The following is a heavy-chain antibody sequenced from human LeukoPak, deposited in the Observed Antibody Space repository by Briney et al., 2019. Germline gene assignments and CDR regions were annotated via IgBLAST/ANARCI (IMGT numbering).Heavy chain of an antibody. V-gene: IGHV3-66*01. CDR2: IYNSGAT. Sequence: GGSLRLSCAASGFTFSIYEMNGLRHARGKGLEGVSVIYNSGATYYPDSVKGRLTIARHNSKKTLSLQMNGLRVEDTAVYYCVRVQFQWFDPWGKGTLVTVSS. CDR1: GFTFSIYE. J-gene: IGHJ5*02. CDR3: VRVQFQWFDP. D-gene: IGHD6-19*01.